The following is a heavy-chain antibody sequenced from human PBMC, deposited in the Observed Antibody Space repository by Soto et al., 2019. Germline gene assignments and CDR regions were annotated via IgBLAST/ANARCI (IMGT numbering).Heavy chain of an antibody. CDR1: GGSISSGGYS. J-gene: IGHJ4*02. D-gene: IGHD5-12*01. Sequence: QLQLQESGSGLVKPSQTLSLTCAVSGGSISSGGYSWSWIRQPPGKGLEWIGYIYHSGSTYYNPSLKCRVTRSVDRYKNQFSLKLSSVTAADTAVYYCAAGGGLPRYYWGQGTLVTVSS. CDR3: AAGGGLPRYY. CDR2: IYHSGST. V-gene: IGHV4-30-2*01.